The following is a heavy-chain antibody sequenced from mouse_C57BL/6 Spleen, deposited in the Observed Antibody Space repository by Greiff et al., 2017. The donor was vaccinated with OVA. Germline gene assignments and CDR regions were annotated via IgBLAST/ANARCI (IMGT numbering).Heavy chain of an antibody. Sequence: QVQLKESGAELVKPGASVKLSCKASGYTFTEYTIHWVKQRSGQGLEWIGWFYPGSGSIKYNEKFKDKATLTADKSSSTVYMELSRLTSEDSAVYFCARHEEVGYYDYDLYAMDYWGQGTSVTVSS. CDR1: GYTFTEYT. CDR2: FYPGSGSI. J-gene: IGHJ4*01. V-gene: IGHV1-62-2*01. CDR3: ARHEEVGYYDYDLYAMDY. D-gene: IGHD2-4*01.